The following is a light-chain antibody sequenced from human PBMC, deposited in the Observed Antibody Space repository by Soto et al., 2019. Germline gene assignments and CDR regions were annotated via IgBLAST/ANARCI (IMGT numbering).Light chain of an antibody. CDR1: PSVSSY. Sequence: EIVLTQSPATLSLSPGERATLSCRASPSVSSYLAWYQQKPGQAPRLLIYDASNRATGIPARFSGSGSGTDFTLTISSLEPEDFAVYYCQQRSNPFTFGPGTKVDIK. V-gene: IGKV3-11*01. CDR3: QQRSNPFT. J-gene: IGKJ3*01. CDR2: DAS.